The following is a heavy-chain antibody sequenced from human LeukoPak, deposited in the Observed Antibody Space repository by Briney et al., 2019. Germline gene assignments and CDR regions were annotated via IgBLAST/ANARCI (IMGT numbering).Heavy chain of an antibody. CDR3: AKDYDSSGYYYGGTFDY. D-gene: IGHD3-22*01. CDR1: GFTFRSYA. CDR2: ISGSGSST. Sequence: GGSLSLSCAASGFTFRSYAMSWVRQAPGKGLEWVSAISGSGSSTYYADSVKGRFTISRDNSKNTLYLQMNSLRAEDTAIYYCAKDYDSSGYYYGGTFDYWGQGTLVTVSS. V-gene: IGHV3-23*01. J-gene: IGHJ4*02.